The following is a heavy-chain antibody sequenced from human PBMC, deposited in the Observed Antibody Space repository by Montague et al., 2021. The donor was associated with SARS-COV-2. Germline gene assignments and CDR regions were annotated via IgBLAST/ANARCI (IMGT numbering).Heavy chain of an antibody. CDR1: GFNFGVYE. Sequence: SLRLSFAASGFNFGVYEMNWVRQTTGKGLEWVSYINGGSSVMYYADSVMGRFTISRDNAESSLYLQMNSLRAEDTAVYHCAPAVPVADDSWGQGTLVTVSS. J-gene: IGHJ5*02. CDR2: INGGSSVM. D-gene: IGHD2-2*01. V-gene: IGHV3-48*03. CDR3: APAVPVADDS.